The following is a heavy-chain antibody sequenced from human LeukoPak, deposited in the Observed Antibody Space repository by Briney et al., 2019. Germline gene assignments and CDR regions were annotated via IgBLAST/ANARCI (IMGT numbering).Heavy chain of an antibody. Sequence: GASVKVSCKASGYTFTSYYMHWVRQAPGQGLEWMGIINPSGGSTSYAQKFQGRVTMTRDTSTSTVYMELRSLRSDDTAVYYCARDEARYSSGYYPNWFDPWGQGTLVTVSS. CDR3: ARDEARYSSGYYPNWFDP. CDR2: INPSGGST. J-gene: IGHJ5*02. CDR1: GYTFTSYY. V-gene: IGHV1-46*01. D-gene: IGHD3-22*01.